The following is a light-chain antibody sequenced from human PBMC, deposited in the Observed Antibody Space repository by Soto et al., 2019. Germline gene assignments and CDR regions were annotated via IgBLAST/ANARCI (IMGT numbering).Light chain of an antibody. CDR3: QHRSNWHIT. V-gene: IGKV3-11*01. CDR2: DAS. Sequence: EIVLTQSPATLSLCPGERATLSCRASQSVSSYLAWYQQKPVQAPRLLIYDASNRATGIPARFSGSGSGTDFTLTISNLEPEDFGVYYCQHRSNWHITFGQGTRLDMK. J-gene: IGKJ5*01. CDR1: QSVSSY.